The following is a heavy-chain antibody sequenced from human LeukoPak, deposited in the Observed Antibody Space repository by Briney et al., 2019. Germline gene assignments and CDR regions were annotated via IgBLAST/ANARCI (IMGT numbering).Heavy chain of an antibody. V-gene: IGHV4-4*07. CDR3: ARGPLGGEGFDI. D-gene: IGHD3-10*01. J-gene: IGHJ3*02. Sequence: TSETLSLTCTISGGSLSNHYWNWIRQAAGRGAEYIGRIFHTGTTNYNPSLKSRVTMSMDKSKNQFSLKLTSLTAADTAVYYCARGPLGGEGFDIWGQGTMVSVSS. CDR1: GGSLSNHY. CDR2: IFHTGTT.